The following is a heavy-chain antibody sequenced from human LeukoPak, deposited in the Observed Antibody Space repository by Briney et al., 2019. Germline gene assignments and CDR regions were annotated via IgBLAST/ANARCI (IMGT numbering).Heavy chain of an antibody. V-gene: IGHV4-59*01. J-gene: IGHJ4*02. CDR2: IYYSGSN. CDR3: WRGRGTTVTTARFVY. D-gene: IGHD4-17*01. CDR1: GGSISSYY. Sequence: SETLSLTCTVSGGSISSYYWSWIRQPPGKGLEWIGYIYYSGSNIYNPSLKRRVTILVRKSKNQSSFKQSSVTAADTAVYYCWRGRGTTVTTARFVYWGQGPRVTVSS.